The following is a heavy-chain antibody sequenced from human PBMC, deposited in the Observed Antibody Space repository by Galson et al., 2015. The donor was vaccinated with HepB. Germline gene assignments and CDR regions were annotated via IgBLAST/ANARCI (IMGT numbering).Heavy chain of an antibody. CDR1: GFTFSDYY. J-gene: IGHJ3*02. V-gene: IGHV3-11*01. CDR2: ISSSGSTI. Sequence: SLRLSCAASGFTFSDYYLSWIRQAPGKGLEWISYISSSGSTIFYADSVKGRFTISRDNAKNSLYLQMNSLRAEDTAVYYCASLAAILLWFGRDAFDIWGQGTTVTVSS. CDR3: ASLAAILLWFGRDAFDI. D-gene: IGHD3-10*01.